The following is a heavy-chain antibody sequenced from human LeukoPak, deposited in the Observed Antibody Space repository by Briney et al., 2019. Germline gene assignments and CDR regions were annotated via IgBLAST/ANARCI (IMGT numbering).Heavy chain of an antibody. CDR2: IDPSDSYT. V-gene: IGHV5-10-1*01. J-gene: IGHJ4*02. CDR3: ARAYSSGWTFDY. CDR1: GYSFTTYW. Sequence: GESLKISCKGSGYSFTTYWISWVRQMPGKGLEWMGMIDPSDSYTNYSPSFQGHVTISADKSISTAYLQWSSLQASDTAMYYCARAYSSGWTFDYWGQGTLVTVSS. D-gene: IGHD6-19*01.